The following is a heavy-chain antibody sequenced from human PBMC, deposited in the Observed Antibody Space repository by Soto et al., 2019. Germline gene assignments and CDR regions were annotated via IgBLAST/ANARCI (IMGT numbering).Heavy chain of an antibody. CDR2: ISRSSDPI. J-gene: IGHJ4*02. D-gene: IGHD6-19*01. CDR3: ARAAYSSGMYNFDY. Sequence: EVQLVGSGGGLVQPGGSLRLTCAASGSTFSTYNMNWVRQAPGKGLEWVSYISRSSDPIYYADSVRGRFTISRDNAKNSLYLQMNSLRDEDTAVYYCARAAYSSGMYNFDYWGQGTLVTVSS. CDR1: GSTFSTYN. V-gene: IGHV3-48*02.